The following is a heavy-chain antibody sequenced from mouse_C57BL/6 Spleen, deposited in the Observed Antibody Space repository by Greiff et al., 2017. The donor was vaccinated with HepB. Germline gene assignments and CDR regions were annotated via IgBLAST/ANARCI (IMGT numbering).Heavy chain of an antibody. V-gene: IGHV7-3*01. Sequence: EVHLVESGGGLVQPGGSLSLSCAASGFTFTDYYMSWVRQPPGKALEWLGFIRNKANGYTTEYSASVKGRFTISRDNSQSILYLQMNALRAEDSATYYCARYPFPYYYAMDYWGQGTSVTVSS. CDR2: IRNKANGYTT. CDR3: ARYPFPYYYAMDY. CDR1: GFTFTDYY. J-gene: IGHJ4*01.